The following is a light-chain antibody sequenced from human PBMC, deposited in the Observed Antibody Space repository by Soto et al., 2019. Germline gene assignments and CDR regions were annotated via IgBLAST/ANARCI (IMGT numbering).Light chain of an antibody. J-gene: IGLJ1*01. Sequence: QSVLAQPASVSGSPGQSITISCTGTSSDIGGYNFVSWYQQHPGRAPKLMIYEVSNRPSGVSDRFSGSKSGNTASLTISGLQADDEGDYYCSSFRSGTTLFGTGTKVTLL. CDR2: EVS. CDR1: SSDIGGYNF. V-gene: IGLV2-14*01. CDR3: SSFRSGTTL.